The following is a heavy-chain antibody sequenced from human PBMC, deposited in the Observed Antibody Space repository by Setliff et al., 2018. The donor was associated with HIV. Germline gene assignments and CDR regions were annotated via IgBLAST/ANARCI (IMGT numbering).Heavy chain of an antibody. CDR3: ATSPAGEILGSRPFYFDY. CDR1: GGSISSHF. J-gene: IGHJ4*02. V-gene: IGHV4-4*07. Sequence: SETLSLTCTVSGGSISSHFWTWIRQPAGKGLEWIGRFRPTGNAYYANPYYNPSLKSRVSMSVDTSKSQFSLKMRSVTAADTAVYYCATSPAGEILGSRPFYFDYWGQGTLVTVSS. D-gene: IGHD3-10*01. CDR2: FRPTGNAYYANP.